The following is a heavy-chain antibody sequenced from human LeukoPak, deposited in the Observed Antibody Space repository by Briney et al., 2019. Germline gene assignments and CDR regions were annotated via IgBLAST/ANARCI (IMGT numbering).Heavy chain of an antibody. CDR2: INQDGSET. CDR1: GFTFSNAW. V-gene: IGHV3-7*05. Sequence: GGSLRLSCAASGFTFSNAWMTWVRQAPGKGLEWVANINQDGSETYYVDSVKGRFTISRDNTKNSLYLQMNQLRAEDTAVFYCARGSLGRGWLYDSWGQGTPISVSS. J-gene: IGHJ4*02. CDR3: ARGSLGRGWLYDS. D-gene: IGHD7-27*01.